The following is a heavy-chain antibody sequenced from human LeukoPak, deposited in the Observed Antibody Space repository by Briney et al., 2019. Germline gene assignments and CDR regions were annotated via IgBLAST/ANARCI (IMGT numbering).Heavy chain of an antibody. CDR1: GGSFSGYY. V-gene: IGHV4-34*01. CDR2: INHSGST. Sequence: SETLSLTCAVYGGSFSGYYWSWIRQPPGKGLEWIGEINHSGSTNYSPSLKSRVTISVDTSKNQFSLKLSSVTAADTAVYYCARVTSRPGAYGDHFDYWGQGTLVTVSS. J-gene: IGHJ4*02. CDR3: ARVTSRPGAYGDHFDY. D-gene: IGHD4-17*01.